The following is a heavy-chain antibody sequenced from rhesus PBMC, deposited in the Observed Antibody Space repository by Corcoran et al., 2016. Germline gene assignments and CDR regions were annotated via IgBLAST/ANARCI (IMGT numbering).Heavy chain of an antibody. CDR2: IYWDDSK. Sequence: QVTLKESGPALVKPTQTLTLTCIFSGFSLTTGGMGVGWIRQPPGKALEWLLSIYWDDSKYFTTYLKTKVNIDKGNSKKQVGLKMNNIELWDTGTYYWARINGVLIKGDFWGAGVLVTVSS. CDR1: GFSLTTGGMG. D-gene: IGHD3-34*01. CDR3: ARINGVLIKGDF. J-gene: IGHJ5-1*01. V-gene: IGHV2S1*01.